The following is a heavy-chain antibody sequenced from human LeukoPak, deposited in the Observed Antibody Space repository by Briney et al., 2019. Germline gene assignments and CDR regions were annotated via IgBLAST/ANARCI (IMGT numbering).Heavy chain of an antibody. V-gene: IGHV3-30*04. CDR1: GFTFSNYA. Sequence: PGRSLRLSCAASGFTFSNYAMHWVRQAPGKGLEWVTVISYDGNTKYYADSVKGRFTISRDNSNNTLYLQMNSLRAEDTALYYCARRIAAAATGSYYSYGMDVWGQGTTVTVSS. CDR2: ISYDGNTK. CDR3: ARRIAAAATGSYYSYGMDV. J-gene: IGHJ6*02. D-gene: IGHD6-13*01.